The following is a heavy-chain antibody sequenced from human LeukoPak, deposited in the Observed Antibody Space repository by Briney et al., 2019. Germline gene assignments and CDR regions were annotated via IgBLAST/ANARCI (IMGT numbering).Heavy chain of an antibody. CDR3: ATKGLTIFGVAIPDY. CDR2: FDPEDGET. Sequence: ASVKVSCKVSGYTLTELSMHWVRQAPGKGLEWMGGFDPEDGETIYAQKFQGGVTMTEDTSTDTAYMELSSLRSEDTAVYYCATKGLTIFGVAIPDYWGQGTLVTVSS. V-gene: IGHV1-24*01. CDR1: GYTLTELS. J-gene: IGHJ4*02. D-gene: IGHD3-3*01.